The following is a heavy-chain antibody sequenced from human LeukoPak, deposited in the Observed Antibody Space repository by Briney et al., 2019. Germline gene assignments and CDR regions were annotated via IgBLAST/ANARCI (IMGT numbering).Heavy chain of an antibody. J-gene: IGHJ5*02. D-gene: IGHD3-10*01. CDR1: GGSISSGNYY. CDR3: ARKVESGWFDP. Sequence: SETLSLTCTVSGGSISSGNYYWSWIRQPAGKGLEWIGRIYISGSTNYNPSLKSRVTMSVDMSKNQFSLKLSFVTAADTAVYYCARKVESGWFDPWGQGTLVTVSS. V-gene: IGHV4-61*02. CDR2: IYISGST.